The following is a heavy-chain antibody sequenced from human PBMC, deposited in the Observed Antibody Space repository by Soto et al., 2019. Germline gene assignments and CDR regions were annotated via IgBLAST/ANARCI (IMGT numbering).Heavy chain of an antibody. CDR1: GGSISSYY. J-gene: IGHJ4*02. V-gene: IGHV4-4*07. D-gene: IGHD3-22*01. CDR3: ARGRMAVVITHFDY. Sequence: PSETLSLTCTVSGGSISSYYWSWIRQPAGKGLEWIGRIYTSGSTNYNPSLKSRVTMSVDTSKNQFSLKLSSVTAADTAVYYCARGRMAVVITHFDYWGQGTLVTVSS. CDR2: IYTSGST.